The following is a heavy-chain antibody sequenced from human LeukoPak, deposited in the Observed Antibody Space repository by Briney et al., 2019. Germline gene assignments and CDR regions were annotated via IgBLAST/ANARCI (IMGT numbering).Heavy chain of an antibody. V-gene: IGHV4-4*07. Sequence: SETLSLTCTVSGGSISGYYWSWIRQPAGKGREWIGRIYSSGNTTDNPSLRSRVTMSVDTSKIQFSQRLSSVTAADTAVYYCARAIVGEPRGAFDIWGQGTMVTVSS. J-gene: IGHJ3*02. CDR2: IYSSGNT. CDR1: GGSISGYY. CDR3: ARAIVGEPRGAFDI. D-gene: IGHD1-26*01.